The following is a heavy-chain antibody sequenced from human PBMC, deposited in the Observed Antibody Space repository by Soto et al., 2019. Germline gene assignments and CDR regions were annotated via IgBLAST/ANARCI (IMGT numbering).Heavy chain of an antibody. Sequence: GGSLSLSSVASGLTFSNYAMSWDRQAPGKGLEWVSSISGSGGRTYYADSVKGRFTISRDNSKNTLYLQMNSLTAEDTAVSFCAKGRGATDSYFYSMSVWGQVTRFTGSS. J-gene: IGHJ6*02. CDR3: AKGRGATDSYFYSMSV. V-gene: IGHV3-23*01. CDR2: ISGSGGRT. CDR1: GLTFSNYA. D-gene: IGHD2-15*01.